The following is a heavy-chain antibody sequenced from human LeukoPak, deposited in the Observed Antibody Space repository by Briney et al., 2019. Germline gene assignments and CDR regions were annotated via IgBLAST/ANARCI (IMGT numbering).Heavy chain of an antibody. Sequence: PGGSLRLSCAASEFSIGSNYMTWVRQAPGKGLEWVSLIYSGGSTYYADSVKGRFTISRDNAKNSLYLQMNSLRAEDTAVYFCARSITMIVDWFDPWGQGTLVTVSS. V-gene: IGHV3-66*01. CDR3: ARSITMIVDWFDP. J-gene: IGHJ5*02. CDR2: IYSGGST. CDR1: EFSIGSNY. D-gene: IGHD3-22*01.